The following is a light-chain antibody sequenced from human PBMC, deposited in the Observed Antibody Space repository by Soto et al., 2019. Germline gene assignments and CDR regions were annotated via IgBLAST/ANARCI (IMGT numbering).Light chain of an antibody. V-gene: IGLV2-11*01. J-gene: IGLJ1*01. CDR3: CSYAGSSLYV. CDR2: DVS. CDR1: SSGVGGYNY. Sequence: QSVLTQPRSVSGSPGQLVTISCTGTSSGVGGYNYVSWYQQHPGKAPKLMIYDVSKRPSGVPDRFSGSKSGNTASLTISGLQAEDEADYYCCSYAGSSLYVFGTGTKPPS.